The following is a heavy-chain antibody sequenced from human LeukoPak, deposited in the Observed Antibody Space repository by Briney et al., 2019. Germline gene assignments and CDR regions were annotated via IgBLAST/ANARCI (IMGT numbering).Heavy chain of an antibody. D-gene: IGHD2-8*01. V-gene: IGHV3-21*01. CDR1: GFTFSSYS. J-gene: IGHJ4*02. CDR3: ALIIDNNGLFDY. Sequence: GGSLRLSCAASGFTFSSYSMNWVRQAPGRGLEWVSSISSSSSYIYYADSVKGRFTISRDNAKNSLYLQINSLRAEDTAVYYCALIIDNNGLFDYWGQGILVTVSS. CDR2: ISSSSSYI.